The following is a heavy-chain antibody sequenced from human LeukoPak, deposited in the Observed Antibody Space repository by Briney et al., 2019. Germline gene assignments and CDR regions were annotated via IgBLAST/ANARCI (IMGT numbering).Heavy chain of an antibody. Sequence: PSETLSFTCTVSGGSIGSYYWSWIRQPPGKGLEWTGYIYYSGSTNYNPSLKSRVTISVDTSKNQFSLKLSSVTAADTAVYYCARVGDYGDYGHWFDPWGQGTLVTVSS. CDR1: GGSIGSYY. CDR2: IYYSGST. D-gene: IGHD4-17*01. J-gene: IGHJ5*02. CDR3: ARVGDYGDYGHWFDP. V-gene: IGHV4-59*01.